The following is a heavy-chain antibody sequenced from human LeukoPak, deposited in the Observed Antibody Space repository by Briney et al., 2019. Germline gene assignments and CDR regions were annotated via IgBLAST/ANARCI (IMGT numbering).Heavy chain of an antibody. D-gene: IGHD1-26*01. J-gene: IGHJ4*02. Sequence: ALVKVSCKASGYTFTGYYMHWVRQAPGQGLEWMGWINPNSGGTNYAQKFQGRVTMTRDTSISTAYMELSRLRSDDTAVYYCARVKWAYSGSYQPLDYWGQGTLVTVSS. CDR2: INPNSGGT. V-gene: IGHV1-2*02. CDR1: GYTFTGYY. CDR3: ARVKWAYSGSYQPLDY.